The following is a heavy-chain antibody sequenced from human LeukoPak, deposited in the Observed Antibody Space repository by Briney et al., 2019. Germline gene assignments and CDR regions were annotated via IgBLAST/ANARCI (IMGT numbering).Heavy chain of an antibody. J-gene: IGHJ4*02. CDR1: GGSISTYY. D-gene: IGHD2-15*01. CDR2: IYYSGST. V-gene: IGHV4-59*01. CDR3: AKGRSEHEDIVVVVAATGFDY. Sequence: SETLSLTCTVSGGSISTYYWSWIRQPPGKGLEWIGYIYYSGSTNYNPSLKSRVTISRDASKNQFSLKLSSVTAADTAVYYCAKGRSEHEDIVVVVAATGFDYWGQGTLVTVSS.